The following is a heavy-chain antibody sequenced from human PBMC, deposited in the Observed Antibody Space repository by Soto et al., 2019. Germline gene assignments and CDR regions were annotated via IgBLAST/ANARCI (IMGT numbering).Heavy chain of an antibody. CDR2: ISWNSGSR. CDR3: AKASNYYDNSGYLDY. J-gene: IGHJ4*02. Sequence: GGSLRLSCAASGFTFDDYAMHLVQQAPGKGLEWVSGISWNSGSRGYADSVKGRFTISRDNAKNSLFLQMNSLRAEDTALYYCAKASNYYDNSGYLDYWGQGT. CDR1: GFTFDDYA. V-gene: IGHV3-9*01. D-gene: IGHD3-22*01.